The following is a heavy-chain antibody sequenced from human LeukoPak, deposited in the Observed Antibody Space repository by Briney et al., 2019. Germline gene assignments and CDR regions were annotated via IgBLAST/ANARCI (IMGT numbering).Heavy chain of an antibody. CDR1: GGSMRGYY. CDR3: ARMTAGGLHWGYLDY. Sequence: PSETLSLTCNVSGGSMRGYYWSWIRQPPGERLEWIGHIYITGDVNYSPSLRSRVSISIDSSKNQVSLQLSSVTAADTAVYYCARMTAGGLHWGYLDYWGQGTLVAVSS. D-gene: IGHD7-27*01. CDR2: IYITGDV. V-gene: IGHV4-59*12. J-gene: IGHJ4*02.